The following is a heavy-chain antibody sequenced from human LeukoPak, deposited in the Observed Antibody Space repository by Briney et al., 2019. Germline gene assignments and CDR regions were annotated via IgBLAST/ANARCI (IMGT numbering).Heavy chain of an antibody. CDR2: IDYSGST. J-gene: IGHJ4*02. Sequence: PSETLSLTCTVSGGSISGSSYYWGWIRQPPGKGREWIGRIDYSGSTYDNPSLKSRVTICVDTSKNQFSLKLNSVTATDTAVYYCERSPPYGDYDPYFDYWGQGTLVPVSS. D-gene: IGHD4-17*01. CDR1: GGSISGSSYY. V-gene: IGHV4-39*01. CDR3: ERSPPYGDYDPYFDY.